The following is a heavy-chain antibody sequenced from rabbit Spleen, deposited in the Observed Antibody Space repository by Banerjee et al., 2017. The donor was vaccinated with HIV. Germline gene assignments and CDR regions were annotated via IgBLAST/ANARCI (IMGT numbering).Heavy chain of an antibody. CDR2: IDPVFGSA. CDR3: AREGSGQVFFNL. Sequence: QQLVESGGGLVKPGGSLKLSCKASGFDFTSYYMSWVRQAPGKGLEWIGYIDPVFGSAYYASWVNGRFSISRENTQNTVSLQMNSLTAADTATYFCAREGSGQVFFNLWGQGTLVTVS. CDR1: GFDFTSYY. V-gene: IGHV1S7*01. J-gene: IGHJ4*01. D-gene: IGHD4-1*01.